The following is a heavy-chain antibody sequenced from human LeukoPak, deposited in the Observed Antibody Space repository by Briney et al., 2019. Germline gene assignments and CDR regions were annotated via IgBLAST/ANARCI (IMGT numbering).Heavy chain of an antibody. D-gene: IGHD6-13*01. CDR1: GYTFTSYG. Sequence: ASVKVSCRASGYTFTSYGISWVRQAPGQGLEWMGWISAYNGNTNYAQKLQGRVTMTTDTSTSTAYMELRSLRSDDTAVYYCTRDSSSWYRESNFDYWGQGTLVTVSS. CDR3: TRDSSSWYRESNFDY. CDR2: ISAYNGNT. V-gene: IGHV1-18*01. J-gene: IGHJ4*02.